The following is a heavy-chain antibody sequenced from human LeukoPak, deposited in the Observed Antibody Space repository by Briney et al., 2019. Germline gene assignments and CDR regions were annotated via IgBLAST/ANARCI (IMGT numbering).Heavy chain of an antibody. Sequence: GGSLRLSCAASGFTFSSYSMNWVRQAPGKGLEWVSYISGSGTISYADSVKGRFTISRDNAKNSLYLQMTSLRAEDTAVYFCAREGGDGDYYYYMDVWGKGTTVTVSS. D-gene: IGHD2-21*02. J-gene: IGHJ6*03. CDR3: AREGGDGDYYYYMDV. CDR2: ISGSGTI. V-gene: IGHV3-48*04. CDR1: GFTFSSYS.